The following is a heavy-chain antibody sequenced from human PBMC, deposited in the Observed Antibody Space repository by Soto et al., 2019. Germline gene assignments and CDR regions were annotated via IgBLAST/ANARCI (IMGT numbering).Heavy chain of an antibody. Sequence: EVQLVESGGGLVKPGWSLRLPCAASAFTVSNGGMNWVRQAPGKRLEWVGSMKRKTDGGTTDYAAHVKCRFTISREDSKNTLYLQMNNHNTKDTAVYYGTPLALKYRSVWAEFSEWGQGTLVTVSS. J-gene: IGHJ4*02. CDR2: MKRKTDGGTT. CDR1: AFTVSNGG. V-gene: IGHV3-15*07. CDR3: TPLALKYRSVWAEFSE. D-gene: IGHD6-19*01.